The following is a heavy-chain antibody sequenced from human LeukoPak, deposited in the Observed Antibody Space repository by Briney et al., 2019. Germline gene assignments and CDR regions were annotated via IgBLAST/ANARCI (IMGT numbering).Heavy chain of an antibody. CDR3: ARDGPRRIVVVPAEPHYYYYGMDV. D-gene: IGHD2-2*01. CDR1: GGSISGSSYY. V-gene: IGHV4-61*01. Sequence: PSETLSLTCTVSGGSISGSSYYWSWIRQPPGKGLEWIGYIYYSGSTNYNPSLKSRVTISVDTSKNQFSLKLSSVTAADTAVYYCARDGPRRIVVVPAEPHYYYYGMDVWGQGTTVTVSS. CDR2: IYYSGST. J-gene: IGHJ6*02.